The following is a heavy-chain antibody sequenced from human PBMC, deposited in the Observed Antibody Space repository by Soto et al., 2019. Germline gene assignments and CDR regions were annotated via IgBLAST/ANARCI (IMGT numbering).Heavy chain of an antibody. CDR2: IFYSGST. Sequence: SETLSLTCTVSGGSINSGGFYWSWIRQHPGKALEWIGYIFYSGSTSYNPSLESRVTMSVDTSKNQFSLKVTSVTAADTAVYYCARDKTIGNYYYYMDVWGKGTTVTVSS. CDR1: GGSINSGGFY. D-gene: IGHD1-1*01. V-gene: IGHV4-31*03. J-gene: IGHJ6*03. CDR3: ARDKTIGNYYYYMDV.